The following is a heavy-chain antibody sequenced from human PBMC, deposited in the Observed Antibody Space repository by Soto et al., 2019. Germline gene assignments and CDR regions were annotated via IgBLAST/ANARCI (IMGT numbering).Heavy chain of an antibody. V-gene: IGHV1-8*01. D-gene: IGHD2-8*01. CDR2: INPNSGNT. J-gene: IGHJ5*02. CDR1: GYIFTNYD. Sequence: QVQLVQSGAEVKKPGASVKVSCKASGYIFTNYDINWVRQATGQGLEYLGWINPNSGNTGDVQKFQGRVTMTRNASMNTASMERSSRRSADTAGYDCARGVESGVYSRWCDPGGQGALVSVSS. CDR3: ARGVESGVYSRWCDP.